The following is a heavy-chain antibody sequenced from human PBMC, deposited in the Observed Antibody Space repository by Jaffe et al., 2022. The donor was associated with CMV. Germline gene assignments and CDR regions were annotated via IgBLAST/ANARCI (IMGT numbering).Heavy chain of an antibody. D-gene: IGHD1-26*01. V-gene: IGHV3-21*01. CDR1: GFTFSSYS. CDR3: ARSHIVGAIDQVDAFDI. CDR2: ISSSSSYI. J-gene: IGHJ3*02. Sequence: EVQLVESGGGLVKPGGSLRLSCAASGFTFSSYSMNWVRQAPGKGLEWVSSISSSSSYIYYADSVKGRFTISRDNAKNSLYLQMNSLRAEDTAVYYCARSHIVGAIDQVDAFDIWGQGTMVTVSS.